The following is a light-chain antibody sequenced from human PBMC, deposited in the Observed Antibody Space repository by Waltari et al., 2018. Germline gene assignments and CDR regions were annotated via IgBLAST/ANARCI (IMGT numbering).Light chain of an antibody. J-gene: IGLJ2*01. CDR2: EGT. CDR3: CSYAHSSRVV. Sequence: QSALTQPASVSGSPGQSITISCTGTRSDVGCYNLVSWYQHYPGKAPKLMIYEGTKRPSGVSNRFSGSKSGNTASLTISGLQAEDEADYHCCSYAHSSRVVFGGGTKVTVL. CDR1: RSDVGCYNL. V-gene: IGLV2-23*01.